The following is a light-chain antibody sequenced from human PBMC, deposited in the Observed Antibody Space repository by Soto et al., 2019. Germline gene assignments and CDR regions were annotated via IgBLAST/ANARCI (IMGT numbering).Light chain of an antibody. CDR3: LQYASEPLT. V-gene: IGKV3-20*01. Sequence: ETVLTQSLGILSLSPGERATLSCRASQSVAKNYLAWYQHKPGQGPRLLISGASSRATGIPDRFSGSGSGTDFTLTISRLQPEDFAVYYCLQYASEPLTFGGGTKEEI. J-gene: IGKJ4*01. CDR2: GAS. CDR1: QSVAKNY.